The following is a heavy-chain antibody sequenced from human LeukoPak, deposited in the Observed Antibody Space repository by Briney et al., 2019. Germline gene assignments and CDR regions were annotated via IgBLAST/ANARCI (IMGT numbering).Heavy chain of an antibody. V-gene: IGHV4-59*08. CDR2: IYYSGST. J-gene: IGHJ4*02. CDR3: ARQTFSSGWTKFDY. Sequence: SETLSLTCTVSGGSISSYYWSWIRQPPGKGLEWIGYIYYSGSTNYNPSLKSRVTISVDTSKNQFSLKLSSVTAADTAVYYCARQTFSSGWTKFDYWGQGTLATVSS. D-gene: IGHD6-19*01. CDR1: GGSISSYY.